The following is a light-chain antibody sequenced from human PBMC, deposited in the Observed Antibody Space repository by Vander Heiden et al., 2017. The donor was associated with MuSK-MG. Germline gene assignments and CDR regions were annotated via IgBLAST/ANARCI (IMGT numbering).Light chain of an antibody. Sequence: EIVLTQSPDFQSVTPTEQVTITCRASQSIGSSLHWYQQKPDQSPKLLIKYASQSFAGVPSRFSGSGSGTDFTLTINSLEAEDAATYYCHQRSSLPITFGQGTRLEIK. V-gene: IGKV6-21*01. CDR2: YAS. CDR1: QSIGSS. CDR3: HQRSSLPIT. J-gene: IGKJ5*01.